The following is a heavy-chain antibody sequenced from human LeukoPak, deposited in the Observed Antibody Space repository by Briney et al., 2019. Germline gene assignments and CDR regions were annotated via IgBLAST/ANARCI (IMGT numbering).Heavy chain of an antibody. Sequence: SETLSLTCTVSVGSISNYYWSWIRQPPGGGLEWIGYIYYSGSTNYNPSLKSRVTISVDMSVNRFSLKLSSVTAADTAVYYCARGVGGSGSYYYYGMAVWGQGTTVTVSS. J-gene: IGHJ6*02. CDR1: VGSISNYY. V-gene: IGHV4-59*01. CDR3: ARGVGGSGSYYYYGMAV. CDR2: IYYSGST. D-gene: IGHD3-10*01.